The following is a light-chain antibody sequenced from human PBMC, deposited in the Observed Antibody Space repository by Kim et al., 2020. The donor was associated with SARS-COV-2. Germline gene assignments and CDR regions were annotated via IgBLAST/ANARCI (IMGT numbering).Light chain of an antibody. V-gene: IGLV2-14*03. J-gene: IGLJ3*02. CDR3: SSSTSTSTWV. CDR1: SSDVGGYNS. CDR2: DVS. Sequence: QSALTQPASVSGSPGQSITISCTGTSSDVGGYNSVSWYQQHPGKAPKLMIYDVSNRPSGVSNRFSASKSGNTASLTISGLQAEDEADYYCSSSTSTSTWVFGGGTQLTVL.